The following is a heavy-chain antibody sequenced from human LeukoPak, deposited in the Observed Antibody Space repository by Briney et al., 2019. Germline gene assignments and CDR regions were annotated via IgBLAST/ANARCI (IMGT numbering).Heavy chain of an antibody. Sequence: SGGSLRLSCVASGFTFSSYGMHWVRQAPGKGLEWVAIIWSDGSTKYYVDSVKGRFTIFRDNSKSTLYLQMNSLRAEDTAVYYRARDAATSVGMPHYWGQGTVVTVSS. CDR2: IWSDGSTK. V-gene: IGHV3-33*08. J-gene: IGHJ4*02. CDR3: ARDAATSVGMPHY. D-gene: IGHD2-2*01. CDR1: GFTFSSYG.